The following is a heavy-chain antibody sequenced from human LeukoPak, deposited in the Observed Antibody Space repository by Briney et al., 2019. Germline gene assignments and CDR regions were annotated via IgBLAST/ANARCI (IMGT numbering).Heavy chain of an antibody. CDR2: ISAYNGNT. V-gene: IGHV1-18*04. J-gene: IGHJ4*02. Sequence: ASVKVSCKASGYTFTSYGISWVRQAPGQGLERMGWISAYNGNTNYAQKLQGRVTMTTDTSTSTAYMELRSLRSEDTAVYYCARDPRPSPTYYFDYWGQGTLVTVSS. CDR1: GYTFTSYG. D-gene: IGHD2-2*01. CDR3: ARDPRPSPTYYFDY.